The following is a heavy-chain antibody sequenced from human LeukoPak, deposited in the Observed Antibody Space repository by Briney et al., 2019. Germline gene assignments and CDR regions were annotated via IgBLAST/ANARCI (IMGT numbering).Heavy chain of an antibody. J-gene: IGHJ4*02. V-gene: IGHV1-24*01. Sequence: ASVKVSCKVSGYTLTELSMHWVRQAPGKGREGMGGFDPEDGETIYAQKFQARDTMTEDTSTDTAYMELRRLRSQETAVYYCATALSMRPKYYYDSSGYYYYWGQGTLVTVSS. CDR2: FDPEDGET. CDR3: ATALSMRPKYYYDSSGYYYY. CDR1: GYTLTELS. D-gene: IGHD3-22*01.